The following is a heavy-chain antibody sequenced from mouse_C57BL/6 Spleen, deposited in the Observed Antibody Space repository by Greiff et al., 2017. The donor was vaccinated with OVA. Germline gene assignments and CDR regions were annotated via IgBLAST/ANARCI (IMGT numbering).Heavy chain of an antibody. D-gene: IGHD1-1*01. CDR1: GYTFTSYW. J-gene: IGHJ1*03. CDR2: IHPNSGST. Sequence: QVHVKQPGAELVKPGASVKLSCKASGYTFTSYWMHWVKQRPGQGLEWIGMIHPNSGSTNYNEKFKSKATLTVDKSSSTAYMQLSSLTSEDSAVYYCARITTVVATGGYFDVWGTGTTVTVSS. V-gene: IGHV1-64*01. CDR3: ARITTVVATGGYFDV.